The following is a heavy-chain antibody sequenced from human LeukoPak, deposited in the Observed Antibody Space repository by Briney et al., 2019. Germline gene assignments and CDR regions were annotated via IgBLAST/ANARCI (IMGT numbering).Heavy chain of an antibody. D-gene: IGHD2-2*01. CDR1: GFTFKNYA. J-gene: IGHJ4*02. CDR2: ISGSGGST. V-gene: IGHV3-23*01. Sequence: GGSLRLSCAASGFTFKNYAMSWVRQAPGKGLEWVSGISGSGGSTYYAGSVKGRFTISRDNSKNTLYLQMNSLRAEDTAVYYCAKGSVSVVVPAVPYYWGQGTLVTVSS. CDR3: AKGSVSVVVPAVPYY.